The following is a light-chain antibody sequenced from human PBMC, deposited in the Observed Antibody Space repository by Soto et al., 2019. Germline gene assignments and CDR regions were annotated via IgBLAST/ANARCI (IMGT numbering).Light chain of an antibody. J-gene: IGLJ1*01. CDR2: LNSDGSH. CDR3: QTWDAGILV. Sequence: QLVLTQSPSASASLGASVKLTCTLSSGHNNYAIAWHQQQPEKGPRYLMRLNSDGSHNKGDGIPDRFSGSSSGAERYLIISSLHSEDEADYYCQTWDAGILVFGPGTKLTVL. CDR1: SGHNNYA. V-gene: IGLV4-69*01.